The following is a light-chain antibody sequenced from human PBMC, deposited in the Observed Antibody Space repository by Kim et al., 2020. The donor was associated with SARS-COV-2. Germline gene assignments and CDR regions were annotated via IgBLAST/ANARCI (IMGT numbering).Light chain of an antibody. CDR1: QTVISTY. J-gene: IGKJ1*01. CDR3: QRYSISPRT. V-gene: IGKV3-20*01. Sequence: EIVLTQSPGTLSLSPGERATLFCRASQTVISTYLAWYQQKPGQAPRLLIHGTSSRATGIPDRFSGSGSGTVFTLTISRLEPEDFAVYYCQRYSISPRTFGQGTKMEIK. CDR2: GTS.